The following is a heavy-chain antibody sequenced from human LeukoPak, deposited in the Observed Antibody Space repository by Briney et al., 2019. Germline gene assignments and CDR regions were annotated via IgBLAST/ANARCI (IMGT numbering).Heavy chain of an antibody. CDR1: GGSNSSSSYY. CDR3: ARRPYGDYGVDY. Sequence: PSETLSLTCAVSGGSNSSSSYYWGWIRQPPGKGLEWIGSIYYSGSTYYNPSLKSRVTISVDTSKNQFSLKLTSVTAADTAVYYCARRPYGDYGVDYWGQGTLVTVSS. CDR2: IYYSGST. D-gene: IGHD4-17*01. J-gene: IGHJ4*02. V-gene: IGHV4-39*01.